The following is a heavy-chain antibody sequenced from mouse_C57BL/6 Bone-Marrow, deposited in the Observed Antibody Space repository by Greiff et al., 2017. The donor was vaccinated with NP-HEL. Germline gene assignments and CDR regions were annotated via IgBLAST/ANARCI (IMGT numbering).Heavy chain of an antibody. Sequence: EVKLMESGGGLVQPGGSMKLSCVASGFTFSNYWMNWVRQSPEKGLEWVAQIRLKSDNYATHYAESVKGRFTISRDDSKSSVYLQMNNLRAEDTGIYYCTNYGGYFDVWGTGTTVTVSS. V-gene: IGHV6-3*01. J-gene: IGHJ1*03. CDR3: TNYGGYFDV. D-gene: IGHD1-2*01. CDR1: GFTFSNYW. CDR2: IRLKSDNYAT.